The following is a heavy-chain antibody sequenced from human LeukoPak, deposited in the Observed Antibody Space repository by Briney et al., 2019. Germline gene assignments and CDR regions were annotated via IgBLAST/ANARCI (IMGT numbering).Heavy chain of an antibody. CDR1: GGTFSSYA. J-gene: IGHJ4*02. CDR2: IIPIFGTA. Sequence: SVNLSCKASGGTFSSYAISWVRHPPGQGLEWKGGIIPIFGTANYAQKFQGRVTITTDESTSTAYMELSSLRSEDTAVYYCARAIGYCSSTSCYTDSYYFDYWGQGTLVTVSS. D-gene: IGHD2-2*02. V-gene: IGHV1-69*05. CDR3: ARAIGYCSSTSCYTDSYYFDY.